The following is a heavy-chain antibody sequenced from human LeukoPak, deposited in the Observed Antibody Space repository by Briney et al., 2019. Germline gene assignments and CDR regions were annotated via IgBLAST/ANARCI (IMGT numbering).Heavy chain of an antibody. J-gene: IGHJ5*02. CDR1: GYTFTSYD. V-gene: IGHV1-8*01. CDR3: AGEGDRALNWFDP. CDR2: MNPNSGNT. Sequence: ASVKVSCKASGYTFTSYDINWVRQATGQGLEWMGWMNPNSGNTGYAQKFQGRVTMTRNTSISTAYMELSSLRSEDTAVYYCAGEGDRALNWFDPWGQGTLVTVSS. D-gene: IGHD3-22*01.